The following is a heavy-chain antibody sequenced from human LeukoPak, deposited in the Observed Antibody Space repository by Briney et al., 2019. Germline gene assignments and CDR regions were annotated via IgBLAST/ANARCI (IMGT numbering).Heavy chain of an antibody. D-gene: IGHD5-24*01. V-gene: IGHV4-34*01. CDR3: ARGQNAAPTERYYYHMDV. Sequence: PSETLSLTCAVYGGSFSGYYWSWIRQPPGKGLEWIGEINHSVSTNYNPSLKSRVTISVDTSKNQFSLKLSSVTAADTAVYYCARGQNAAPTERYYYHMDVWGKGTTVTVSS. CDR2: INHSVST. CDR1: GGSFSGYY. J-gene: IGHJ6*03.